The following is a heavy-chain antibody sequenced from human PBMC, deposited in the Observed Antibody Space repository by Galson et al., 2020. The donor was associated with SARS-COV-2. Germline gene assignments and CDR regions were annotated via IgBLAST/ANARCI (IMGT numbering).Heavy chain of an antibody. CDR2: ISWNSGSI. CDR1: GFTFDDYA. V-gene: IGHV3-9*01. Sequence: SLRLSCAASGFTFDDYAMHWVRQAPGKGLEWVSGISWNSGSIGYADSVKGRFTISRDNAKYSLYLQMTSLRAEDTALYYCAPDMNFNYEYVWGGLFDYWGQGTLVTVSA. CDR3: APDMNFNYEYVWGGLFDY. J-gene: IGHJ4*02. D-gene: IGHD3-16*01.